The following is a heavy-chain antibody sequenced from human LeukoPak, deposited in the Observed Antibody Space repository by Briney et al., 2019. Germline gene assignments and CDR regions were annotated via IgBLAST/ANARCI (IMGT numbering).Heavy chain of an antibody. CDR1: GGSISSSSYY. Sequence: PSETLSLTCTVSGGSISSSSYYWAWIRQPPGKGLEWIGSISYGVTTYYNPSLKSRVTISVDTSKNQFSLKLSPVTAADTAVYYCAREGILRIFDYWGQGTLVTVSS. D-gene: IGHD5/OR15-5a*01. J-gene: IGHJ4*02. CDR2: ISYGVTT. CDR3: AREGILRIFDY. V-gene: IGHV4-39*07.